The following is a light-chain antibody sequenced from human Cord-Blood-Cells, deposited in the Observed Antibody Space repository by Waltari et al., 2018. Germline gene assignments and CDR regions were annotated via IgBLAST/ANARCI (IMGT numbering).Light chain of an antibody. CDR1: QSVSSY. Sequence: EIVLTQSPATLSLFPGDRATLSCRASQSVSSYLAWYQQKPGQAPRLLIYDASNRATGIPARFSGSGSGTDFTLTISSLEPEDFAVYYCQQRSNWPYTCGQGTKLEIK. V-gene: IGKV3-11*01. CDR2: DAS. J-gene: IGKJ2*01. CDR3: QQRSNWPYT.